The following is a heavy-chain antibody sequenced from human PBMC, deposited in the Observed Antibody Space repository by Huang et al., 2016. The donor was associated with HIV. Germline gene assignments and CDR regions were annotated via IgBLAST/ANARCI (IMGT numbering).Heavy chain of an antibody. J-gene: IGHJ3*02. V-gene: IGHV1-18*01. Sequence: IQLMQSGPELKQPGASVKVYCKASGYTFTSYGITWVRQDPGQGREWMGWIRASSGDTEYAQKVQGRVTLTTDTSTNIAYMELRSLRSDDTAKYYCARDPKYHRIGYYRQRRGIDIWGQGTMVIVSS. CDR3: ARDPKYHRIGYYRQRRGIDI. CDR2: IRASSGDT. D-gene: IGHD3-22*01. CDR1: GYTFTSYG.